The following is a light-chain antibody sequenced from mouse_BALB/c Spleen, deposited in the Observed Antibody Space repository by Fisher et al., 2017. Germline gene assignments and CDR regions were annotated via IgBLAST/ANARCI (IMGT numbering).Light chain of an antibody. CDR3: QQWSSKLT. J-gene: IGKJ5*01. CDR1: SSVSS. CDR2: DTS. Sequence: IVLTQSPAIMSASPGEKVTMTCSASSSVSSSYLHWYQQKSGTSPKRWIYDTSKLASGVPARFSGSGSGTSYSLTISSMEAEDAATYYCQQWSSKLTFGAGTKLELK. V-gene: IGKV4-59*01.